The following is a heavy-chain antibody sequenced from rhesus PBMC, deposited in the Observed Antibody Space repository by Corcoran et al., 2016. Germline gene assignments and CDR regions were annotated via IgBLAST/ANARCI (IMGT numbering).Heavy chain of an antibody. CDR2: SGVKPNGGTT. V-gene: IGHV3S22*01. D-gene: IGHD3-34*01. CDR3: VRYWGDY. CDR1: GFMFSDYY. Sequence: EVQLVESGGGLVQPGGSLRLSCAASGFMFSDYYMSWVRQAPGKGPGWVGFSGVKPNGGTTEYAASVKGRCTISRDDSKSIASLQMNSLKIEDTAVYYCVRYWGDYWGQGVLVTVSS. J-gene: IGHJ4*01.